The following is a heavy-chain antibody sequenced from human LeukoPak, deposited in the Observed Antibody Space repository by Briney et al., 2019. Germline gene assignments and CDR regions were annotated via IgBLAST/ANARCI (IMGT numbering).Heavy chain of an antibody. J-gene: IGHJ4*02. CDR1: GGSISSSSYY. D-gene: IGHD1-14*01. V-gene: IGHV4-61*01. CDR2: IYYSGST. CDR3: AREYNGDFFDY. Sequence: SETLSLTCTVSGGSISSSSYYWGWIRQPPGKGLEWIGYIYYSGSTNYNPSLKSRVTISVDTSKNQFSLRLSSVTAADTAVYYCAREYNGDFFDYWGQGTLVTVSS.